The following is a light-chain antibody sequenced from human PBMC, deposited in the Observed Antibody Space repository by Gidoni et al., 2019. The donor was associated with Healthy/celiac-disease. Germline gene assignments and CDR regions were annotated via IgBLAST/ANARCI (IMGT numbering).Light chain of an antibody. V-gene: IGLV2-14*01. J-gene: IGLJ2*01. CDR3: SSYTSSSTLV. CDR1: SSDVGGYNY. CDR2: DVS. Sequence: QSALTQPASVSGSPGQSITISCTGTSSDVGGYNYVSWYQQHPGKATKLMVYDVSNRPSGVSNRFSGSKSGNTASLTISGLQAEDEADDYCSSYTSSSTLVFGGGTKLTVL.